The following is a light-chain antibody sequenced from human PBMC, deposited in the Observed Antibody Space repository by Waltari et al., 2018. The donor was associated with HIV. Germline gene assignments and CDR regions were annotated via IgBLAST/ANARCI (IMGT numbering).Light chain of an antibody. CDR2: DVS. J-gene: IGLJ3*02. Sequence: QSALTQPASVSGSPGQSITISRTGTSSDVGGHNYVSWYQQHPGKAPKLMIYDVSNRPSGVSNRFSGSKSGNTASLTISGLQAEYEADYYCSSYTSSSTLVFGGGTKLTVL. CDR1: SSDVGGHNY. CDR3: SSYTSSSTLV. V-gene: IGLV2-14*03.